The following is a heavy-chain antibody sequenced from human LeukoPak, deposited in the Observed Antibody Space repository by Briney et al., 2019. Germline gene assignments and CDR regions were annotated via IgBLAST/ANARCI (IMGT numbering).Heavy chain of an antibody. D-gene: IGHD2-2*01. Sequence: PGGSLRLSCAASGFTFEDYGMTWVRQAPGKGLEWVSGINWNGGSTGYADSVKGRFTISRDNAKNSLYLQMNSLRVEDTALYHCARRYCSSTSCYSGLFDYWGQGTLVTVSS. CDR3: ARRYCSSTSCYSGLFDY. CDR2: INWNGGST. J-gene: IGHJ4*02. CDR1: GFTFEDYG. V-gene: IGHV3-20*01.